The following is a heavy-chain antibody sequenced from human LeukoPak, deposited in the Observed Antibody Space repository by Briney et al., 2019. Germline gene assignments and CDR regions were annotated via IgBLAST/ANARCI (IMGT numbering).Heavy chain of an antibody. CDR3: ARRGIAVALWFDP. J-gene: IGHJ5*02. Sequence: SETLSLTCTVSGGSISSSSYYWGWIRQPPGKGLEWIGSIYYSGSTYYNPSLKSRVTISVDTSKNQFSLKLSSVTAADTAVYYCARRGIAVALWFDPWGQGTLVIVSS. D-gene: IGHD6-19*01. V-gene: IGHV4-39*01. CDR1: GGSISSSSYY. CDR2: IYYSGST.